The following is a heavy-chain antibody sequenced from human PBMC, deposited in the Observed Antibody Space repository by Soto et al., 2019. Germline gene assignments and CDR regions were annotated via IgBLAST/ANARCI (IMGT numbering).Heavy chain of an antibody. CDR1: GFTFSSYW. V-gene: IGHV3-74*01. J-gene: IGHJ6*02. CDR3: ARELQWLVRGDYYYGMDV. D-gene: IGHD6-19*01. Sequence: GGSLRLSCAASGFTFSSYWMHWVRQAPGRGLVWVSRINSDGSSTSYADSVKGRFTISRDNAKNTLYLQMNSLRAEDTAVYYCARELQWLVRGDYYYGMDVWGQGTTVTVSS. CDR2: INSDGSST.